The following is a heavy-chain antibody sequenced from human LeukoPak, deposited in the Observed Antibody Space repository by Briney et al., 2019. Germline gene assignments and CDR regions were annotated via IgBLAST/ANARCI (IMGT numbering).Heavy chain of an antibody. CDR1: GGSISSSSSY. D-gene: IGHD2-21*01. J-gene: IGHJ4*02. Sequence: SETLSLTCTVSGGSISSSSSYWGWIRQPPGKGLEWIGTIYYSGNTYYNPSPKSRVSISVDTSKNQFSLSLSSVTATDTAVYYCARQAKAVVQYIDFDFWGQGTLVTVSS. V-gene: IGHV4-39*01. CDR2: IYYSGNT. CDR3: ARQAKAVVQYIDFDF.